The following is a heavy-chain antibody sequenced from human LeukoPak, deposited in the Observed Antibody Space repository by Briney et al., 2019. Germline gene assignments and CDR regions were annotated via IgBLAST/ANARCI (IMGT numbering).Heavy chain of an antibody. D-gene: IGHD3-10*01. CDR3: AKGHYYGSGSLDY. V-gene: IGHV3-23*01. CDR2: IGGRDGST. Sequence: GGSLRLSCAASGFTFSSYGMSWVRQAPGKGLEWVSAIGGRDGSTYYADSVKGRFSISRDNSKNTLYVQMNSLRAEDTAVYYCAKGHYYGSGSLDYWGQGTLVTVSS. J-gene: IGHJ4*02. CDR1: GFTFSSYG.